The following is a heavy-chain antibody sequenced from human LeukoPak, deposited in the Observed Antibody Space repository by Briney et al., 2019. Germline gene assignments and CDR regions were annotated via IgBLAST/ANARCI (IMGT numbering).Heavy chain of an antibody. V-gene: IGHV3-66*01. D-gene: IGHD3-10*01. CDR2: IYSGGST. J-gene: IGHJ3*01. CDR1: GFTVTSNY. Sequence: GGSLRLSCAASGFTVTSNYMSWVRQAPGKGLEWVSVIYSGGSTFYADSVKGRFTISRDSSKNTVYLQMNSLRAEDTAVYYCAREDYYGSGSWDWGQGTMVTVSS. CDR3: AREDYYGSGSWD.